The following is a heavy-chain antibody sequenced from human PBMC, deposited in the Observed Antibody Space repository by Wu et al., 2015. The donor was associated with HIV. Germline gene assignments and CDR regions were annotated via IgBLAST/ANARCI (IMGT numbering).Heavy chain of an antibody. CDR3: ARDAAIVATDSWGGMAFDI. D-gene: IGHD5-12*01. Sequence: QVQLVQSGAEVKKPGASVKVSCKASGYTFTSYGISWVRQAPGQGLEWMGWISAYNGNTNYAQKLQGRVTMTTDTSTSTAYMELRSLRSDDTAVYYCARDAAIVATDSWGGMAFDIVGQGTSGHRLF. CDR2: ISAYNGNT. CDR1: GYTFTSYG. V-gene: IGHV1-18*01. J-gene: IGHJ3*02.